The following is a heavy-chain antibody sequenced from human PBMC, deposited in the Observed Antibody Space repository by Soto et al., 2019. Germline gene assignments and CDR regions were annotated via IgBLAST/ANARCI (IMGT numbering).Heavy chain of an antibody. CDR1: GFTFSSYE. J-gene: IGHJ3*02. Sequence: PGWSLRLSCAASGFTFSSYEMNWVRQAPGKGLEWVSYISSSGSTIYYADSVKGRFTISRDNAKNSLYLQMNSLRAEDTAVYYCPRGGETYYYDSTGPRAASFDIWGQWTLVTVSS. CDR2: ISSSGSTI. D-gene: IGHD3-22*01. V-gene: IGHV3-48*03. CDR3: PRGGETYYYDSTGPRAASFDI.